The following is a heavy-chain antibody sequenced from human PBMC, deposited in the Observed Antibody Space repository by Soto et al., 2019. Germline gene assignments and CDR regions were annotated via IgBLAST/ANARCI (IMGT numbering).Heavy chain of an antibody. D-gene: IGHD2-15*01. Sequence: PSETLSLTCAVYGGSFSGYYWSWIRQPPGKGLEWIGEINHSGSTNYNPSLKSRVTISVDTSKNQFSLKLSSVTAADTAVYYCARAIERVAATINYYYYYFLDVWGKGTTVTVSS. CDR3: ARAIERVAATINYYYYYFLDV. CDR2: INHSGST. CDR1: GGSFSGYY. J-gene: IGHJ6*03. V-gene: IGHV4-34*01.